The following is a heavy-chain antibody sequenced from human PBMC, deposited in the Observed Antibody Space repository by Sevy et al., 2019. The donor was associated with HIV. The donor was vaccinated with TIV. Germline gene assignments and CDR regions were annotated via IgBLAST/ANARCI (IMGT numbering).Heavy chain of an antibody. CDR1: GGSFSGYY. Sequence: SETLSLTCAVYGGSFSGYYWSWIRQPPGKGPEWIGEINRSGSTKYNPSLKSRVTISVDTSQNQFSLRLNSVTAADTAIYYCAKGLPVFWSGYLPYYGMDVWGQGTTVTVSS. J-gene: IGHJ6*02. V-gene: IGHV4-34*01. CDR2: INRSGST. D-gene: IGHD3-3*01. CDR3: AKGLPVFWSGYLPYYGMDV.